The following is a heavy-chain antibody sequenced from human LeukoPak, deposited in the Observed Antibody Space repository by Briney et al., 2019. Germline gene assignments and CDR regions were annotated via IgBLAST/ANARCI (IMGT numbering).Heavy chain of an antibody. CDR3: ARERGYGGKVNY. V-gene: IGHV3-11*05. CDR1: GFAFYSSA. J-gene: IGHJ4*02. CDR2: ISSSTSYT. Sequence: GGSLRLSCEASGFAFYSSAMSWIRQAPGKGLEWVSYISSSTSYTNYADSVKGRFTISRDNAKNSLYLQMNSLRAEDTAVYYCARERGYGGKVNYWGQGTLVTVSS. D-gene: IGHD4-23*01.